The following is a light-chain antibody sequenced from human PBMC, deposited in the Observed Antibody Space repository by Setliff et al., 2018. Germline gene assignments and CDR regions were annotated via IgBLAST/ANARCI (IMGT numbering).Light chain of an antibody. Sequence: QSVLTQSPSASASPGQRVTMSCSGSSSNTGKNYVYWYQQFPGTAPKLLIYNNNQRPSGVPDRFSGSKSGNTASLTISGLQAEDEADYYCLSYTSQTTHALFGGGTQLTVL. J-gene: IGLJ2*01. V-gene: IGLV1-47*01. CDR1: SSNTGKNY. CDR2: NNN. CDR3: LSYTSQTTHAL.